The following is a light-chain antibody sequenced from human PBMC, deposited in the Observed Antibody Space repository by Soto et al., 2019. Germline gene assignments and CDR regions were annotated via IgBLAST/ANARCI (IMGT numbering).Light chain of an antibody. CDR1: TSNIGNDY. CDR2: DNN. V-gene: IGLV1-51*01. J-gene: IGLJ2*01. Sequence: QSALTQPPSVSAAPGQKVTISCSGSTSNIGNDYISWYQQLPGTAPKLLIYDNNKRPSGIPDRFSGSNSGTSATLGITGLQTGDEADYYCGTWDSSLSAGVFGGGTKVTVL. CDR3: GTWDSSLSAGV.